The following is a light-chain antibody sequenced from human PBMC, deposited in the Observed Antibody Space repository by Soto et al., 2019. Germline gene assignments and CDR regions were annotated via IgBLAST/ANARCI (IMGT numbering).Light chain of an antibody. CDR3: SSYGSTSTRYV. V-gene: IGLV2-14*01. Sequence: QSVLTQPASVSGSPGQSITISCTGTSSDVGGYNYVSWYQQHPGKAPKLMIYEVSNRPSGVSNRFSDSKSANTASLTISGLQAEDEADYFCSSYGSTSTRYVFGTGTKLTVL. CDR1: SSDVGGYNY. J-gene: IGLJ1*01. CDR2: EVS.